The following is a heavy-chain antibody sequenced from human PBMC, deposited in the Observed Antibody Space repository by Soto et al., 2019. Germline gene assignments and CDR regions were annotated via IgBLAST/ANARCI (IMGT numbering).Heavy chain of an antibody. CDR3: AREGVSRLRLGELSFVISGMVV. V-gene: IGHV1-3*01. CDR1: GYTFTSYT. D-gene: IGHD3-16*02. CDR2: INAGNGNT. Sequence: QVHLVQSGAEVKKPGASVKVSCKASGYTFTSYTIHWVRQAPGQRLEWMGWINAGNGNTKYSQKFQGRVTITRDTAASTAYVELSSLRTEDTAVYYCAREGVSRLRLGELSFVISGMVVWGQGTTVTVSS. J-gene: IGHJ6*02.